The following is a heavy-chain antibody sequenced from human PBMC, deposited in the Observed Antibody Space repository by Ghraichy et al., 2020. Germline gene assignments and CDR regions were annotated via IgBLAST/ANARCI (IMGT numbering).Heavy chain of an antibody. CDR2: ISSGSSSI. V-gene: IGHV3-48*02. CDR1: GFTFSRYS. J-gene: IGHJ4*02. CDR3: ARYYYDSSGYYYFDY. Sequence: GESLNISCAGSGFTFSRYSMNWVRQAPGKGLEWVSYISSGSSSIFYADSVKGRFTISRDNAKNSLYLQMNSLRDEDTALYYCARYYYDSSGYYYFDYWGQGTLVTVSS. D-gene: IGHD3-22*01.